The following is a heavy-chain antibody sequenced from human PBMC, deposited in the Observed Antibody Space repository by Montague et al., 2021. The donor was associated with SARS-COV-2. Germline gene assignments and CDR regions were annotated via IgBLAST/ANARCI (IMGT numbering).Heavy chain of an antibody. CDR3: ARRNPSFAGPSVDS. D-gene: IGHD3-16*02. J-gene: IGHJ4*02. CDR1: GFSLSTSGVG. V-gene: IGHV2-5*02. Sequence: PALVKPTQTLTLTCTFSGFSLSTSGVGVGWIRQPPGKALEWLALIYWDDDKRYSPSLKRRLTITKDTSKNQVVLTMTNMDPVDTATYYCARRNPSFAGPSVDSWGQGTLVTVSS. CDR2: IYWDDDK.